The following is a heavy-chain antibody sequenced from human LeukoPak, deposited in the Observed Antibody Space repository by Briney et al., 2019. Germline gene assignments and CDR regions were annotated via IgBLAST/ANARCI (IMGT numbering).Heavy chain of an antibody. D-gene: IGHD3-10*01. CDR2: IHHSGST. CDR3: ARIGNYDSGSSIVDV. J-gene: IGHJ6*02. V-gene: IGHV4-38-2*02. CDR1: GYSINSGYY. Sequence: SETLSLTCTVSGYSINSGYYWGWIRQPPGKGLEWIGSIHHSGSTSCNPSLKSRVTISVDTSKNQFSLKLSSVTAADTAIYYCARIGNYDSGSSIVDVWGQGTTVTVSS.